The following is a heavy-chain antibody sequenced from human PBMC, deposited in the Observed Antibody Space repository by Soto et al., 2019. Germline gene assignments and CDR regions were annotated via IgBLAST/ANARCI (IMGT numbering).Heavy chain of an antibody. J-gene: IGHJ4*02. V-gene: IGHV3-11*01. CDR3: ARDIGKFVLTPYYFDY. CDR1: GFTFSDYY. Sequence: GGSLRLSCAASGFTFSDYYMSWIRQAPGKGLEWVSYISSSGSTIYYADSVKGRFTISRDNAKNSLYLQMNSLRAEDTAVYYCARDIGKFVLTPYYFDYWGQGTLVTVSS. CDR2: ISSSGSTI. D-gene: IGHD2-8*01.